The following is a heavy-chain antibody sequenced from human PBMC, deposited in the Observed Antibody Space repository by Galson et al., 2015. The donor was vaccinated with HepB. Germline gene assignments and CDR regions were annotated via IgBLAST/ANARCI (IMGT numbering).Heavy chain of an antibody. CDR2: INAGNGNT. J-gene: IGHJ4*02. CDR1: GYTFTSYA. Sequence: SVKVSCKASGYTFTSYAMHWVRQAPGQRLEWMGWINAGNGNTKYSQKFQGRVTITRDTSASTAYMELSSLRSEDTAVYYCARGYCSGGGCCDYWGQGTPLTVSS. D-gene: IGHD2-15*01. CDR3: ARGYCSGGGCCDY. V-gene: IGHV1-3*01.